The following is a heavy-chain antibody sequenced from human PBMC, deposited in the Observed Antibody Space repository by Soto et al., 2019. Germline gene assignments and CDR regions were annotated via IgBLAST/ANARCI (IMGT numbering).Heavy chain of an antibody. V-gene: IGHV3-33*01. CDR2: IWYDGLYR. D-gene: IGHD5-18*01. Sequence: QVQLVESGGGVVQPGGSLKVSCAASGFTFGDYGMHWVRQAPGKGLGWVAIIWYDGLYRYYGETVKGRFTISRDISKNTLHLQMNSLRAEDTAVYYCARDVAPGYSYAQDYWGQGTLVSVSS. J-gene: IGHJ4*02. CDR1: GFTFGDYG. CDR3: ARDVAPGYSYAQDY.